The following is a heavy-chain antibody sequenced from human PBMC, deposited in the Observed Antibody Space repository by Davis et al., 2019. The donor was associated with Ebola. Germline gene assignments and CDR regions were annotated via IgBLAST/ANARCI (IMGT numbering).Heavy chain of an antibody. V-gene: IGHV3-30*04. CDR1: GFTFSTYP. J-gene: IGHJ4*02. Sequence: GESLKISCAASGFTFSTYPMHWVRQAPGKGLEWVAVISYDGTNKYYADSVKGRFTISRDRSTLFLHMGSLSVEDTAIYYCARSVGIDHLGQGMQVTVSS. CDR3: ARSVGIDH. CDR2: ISYDGTNK. D-gene: IGHD1-26*01.